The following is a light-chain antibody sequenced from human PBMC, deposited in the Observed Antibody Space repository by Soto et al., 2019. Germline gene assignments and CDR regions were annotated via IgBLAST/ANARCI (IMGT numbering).Light chain of an antibody. CDR3: LLDYAYFWA. Sequence: DIQMTQSPSTLSGSVGDRVTITCRASQTISSWLAWYQQKPGKVPKLIIYAASTLQSGVPSRFSGSGSGRDFTLTISSLQPEDFATYYCLLDYAYFWALGQGTKVDIK. CDR1: QTISSW. J-gene: IGKJ1*01. V-gene: IGKV1-5*01. CDR2: AAS.